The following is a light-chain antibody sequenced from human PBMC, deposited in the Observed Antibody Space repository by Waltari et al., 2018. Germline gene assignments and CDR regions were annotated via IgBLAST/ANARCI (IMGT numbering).Light chain of an antibody. V-gene: IGKV3-11*01. J-gene: IGKJ3*01. CDR2: DVS. CDR3: QQHSDFVT. CDR1: QSISNS. Sequence: EIVLTQSPATLSLSPGERATLSCRASQSISNSVGWYQQKPGQAPRLLIYDVSNRATGIPDRFSGSGSGTVVTLTISSLELEDFAVYYCQQHSDFVTFGPGTTVEIK.